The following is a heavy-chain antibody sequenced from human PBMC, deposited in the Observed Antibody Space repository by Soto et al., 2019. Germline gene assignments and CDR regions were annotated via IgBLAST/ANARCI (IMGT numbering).Heavy chain of an antibody. J-gene: IGHJ4*02. D-gene: IGHD3-10*01. CDR3: ARDFYYYGSGTMGGYFDY. V-gene: IGHV3-66*01. Sequence: EVQLVESGGGLVQPGGSLRLSCAVSGLTVSSNYMSWVRQAPGKGLEWVSVIYSGGSTNNADSLKGRFTISRDNSKNTLYLQMNSLRAEDTAVYYCARDFYYYGSGTMGGYFDYWGQGTLVTVSS. CDR2: IYSGGST. CDR1: GLTVSSNY.